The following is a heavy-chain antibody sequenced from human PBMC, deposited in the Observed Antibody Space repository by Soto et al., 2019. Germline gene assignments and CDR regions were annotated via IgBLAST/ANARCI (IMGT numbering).Heavy chain of an antibody. Sequence: GGSLRLSCVASLFTFNKCAMTWVRQAPGKGLESTSGITASGARTFYADSVKGRFTISRDNLKNTLFLELNDLRDDDTALYYCANDCLGRGTCQPTWDYYGMGVWGQGTTVTVSS. J-gene: IGHJ6*01. CDR3: ANDCLGRGTCQPTWDYYGMGV. D-gene: IGHD2-2*01. V-gene: IGHV3-23*01. CDR2: ITASGART. CDR1: LFTFNKCA.